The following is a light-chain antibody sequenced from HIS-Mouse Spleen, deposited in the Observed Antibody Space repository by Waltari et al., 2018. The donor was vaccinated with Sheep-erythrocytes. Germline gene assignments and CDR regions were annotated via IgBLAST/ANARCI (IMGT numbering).Light chain of an antibody. V-gene: IGLV2-11*01. CDR2: DVS. CDR3: CSYAGSYNHV. CDR1: SSDVGGYNY. J-gene: IGLJ1*01. Sequence: QSALTQPRSVSGSPGQSVTISCTGTSSDVGGYNYFSCYQQHPGKAPKLMIYDVSKRPSGVPDRFAGSESGNPASLTISGLQAEDEADYYCCSYAGSYNHVFATGTKVTVL.